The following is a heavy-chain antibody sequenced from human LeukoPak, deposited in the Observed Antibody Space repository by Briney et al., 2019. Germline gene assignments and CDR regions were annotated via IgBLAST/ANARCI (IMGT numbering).Heavy chain of an antibody. Sequence: SETLSLTCTVSGGSISSYYWSWIRQPPGKGLEWIGYIYYSGSTNYNPSLKSRVTISVDTSKNQFSLKLSSVTAADTAMYYCARVMALWSDAFDIWGQGTMVTVSS. D-gene: IGHD2-21*01. V-gene: IGHV4-59*01. J-gene: IGHJ3*02. CDR1: GGSISSYY. CDR2: IYYSGST. CDR3: ARVMALWSDAFDI.